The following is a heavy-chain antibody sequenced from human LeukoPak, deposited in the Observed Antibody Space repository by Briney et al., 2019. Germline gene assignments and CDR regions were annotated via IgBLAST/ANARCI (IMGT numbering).Heavy chain of an antibody. D-gene: IGHD5-18*01. CDR2: IYTSGST. CDR1: GGSISSYY. J-gene: IGHJ5*02. CDR3: ARATKRGYSYGYWFDP. V-gene: IGHV4-4*07. Sequence: SETLSLTCTVSGGSISSYYWSWIRQPAGKGLEWIGRIYTSGSTNYNPSLKSRVTMSVDTSKNQFSLKLSSVTAADTAVYYCARATKRGYSYGYWFDPWGQGTLVTVSS.